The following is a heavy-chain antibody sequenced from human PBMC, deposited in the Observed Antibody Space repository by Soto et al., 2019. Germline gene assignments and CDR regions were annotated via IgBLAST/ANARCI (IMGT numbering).Heavy chain of an antibody. CDR2: IYHSGST. J-gene: IGHJ5*02. Sequence: PSETLSLTCAVSGGSISSGGYSWSWIRQPPWKGLEWIGYIYHSGSTYYNPSLKSRVTISVDRSKNQFSLKLSSVTAADTAVYYCARDRWLGYCSSTSCNAWFDPWGXGTLVNVSS. CDR3: ARDRWLGYCSSTSCNAWFDP. D-gene: IGHD2-2*01. V-gene: IGHV4-30-2*01. CDR1: GGSISSGGYS.